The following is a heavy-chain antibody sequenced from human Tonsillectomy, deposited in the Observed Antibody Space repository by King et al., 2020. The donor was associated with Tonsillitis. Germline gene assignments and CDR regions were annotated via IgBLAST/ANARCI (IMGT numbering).Heavy chain of an antibody. D-gene: IGHD2-2*01. V-gene: IGHV1-2*02. Sequence: QEQLVQSGAEVKKPGASVKVSCKASGYTFTGYYMHWVRQAPGQGLEWMGWINPNSGGTNYAQKFQGRVTMTRDTSISTAYMELSRMRSDDTAGDYWANLGYCSSTSCYLGYYMDVWGKGTTVTVSS. J-gene: IGHJ6*03. CDR1: GYTFTGYY. CDR3: ANLGYCSSTSCYLGYYMDV. CDR2: INPNSGGT.